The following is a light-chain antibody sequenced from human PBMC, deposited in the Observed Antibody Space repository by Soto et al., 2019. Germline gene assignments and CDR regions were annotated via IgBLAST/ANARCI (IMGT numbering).Light chain of an antibody. J-gene: IGKJ2*01. CDR3: QQYNNLPLDT. CDR2: GAS. V-gene: IGKV3-15*01. CDR1: QSVNNN. Sequence: EIILTQSPASLSVSPGERATLSCRASQSVNNNLAWYQQKPGQAPRLLIYGASTRATGIPGRFRGSGSGTEFTLTITSLQSEDFAVYFCQQYNNLPLDTFGQGTKLEIK.